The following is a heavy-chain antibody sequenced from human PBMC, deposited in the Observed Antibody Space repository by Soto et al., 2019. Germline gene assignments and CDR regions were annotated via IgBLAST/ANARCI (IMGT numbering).Heavy chain of an antibody. CDR3: ASSGSSLVAGDYYYYGMDV. J-gene: IGHJ6*02. V-gene: IGHV4-61*01. D-gene: IGHD3-10*01. CDR2: IYYSGST. Sequence: PSETLSLTCAVSGGSVSSGSYYWSWIRQPPGKGLEWIGYIYYSGSTNYNPSLKSRVTISVDTSKNQFSLKLSSVTAADTAAYYCASSGSSLVAGDYYYYGMDVWGQGTTVTVSS. CDR1: GGSVSSGSYY.